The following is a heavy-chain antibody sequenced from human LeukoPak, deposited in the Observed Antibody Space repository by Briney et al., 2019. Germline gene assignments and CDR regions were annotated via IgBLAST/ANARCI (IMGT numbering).Heavy chain of an antibody. D-gene: IGHD6-19*01. CDR1: GFTFNRFW. CDR2: IISDGSST. CDR3: AREDVDITVATSGAFDI. J-gene: IGHJ3*02. V-gene: IGHV3-74*01. Sequence: SGGSLRLSCAASGFTFNRFWMHWVRQAPGKGLVWVSRIISDGSSTNYADSVKGRFTISRDNAKNTLYLQMNSLRAEETALYYCAREDVDITVATSGAFDIWGQGTMVTVSS.